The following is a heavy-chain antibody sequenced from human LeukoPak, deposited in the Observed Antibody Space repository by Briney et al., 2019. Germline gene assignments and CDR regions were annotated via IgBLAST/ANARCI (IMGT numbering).Heavy chain of an antibody. CDR3: AKAPSGSYVPFEF. J-gene: IGHJ4*02. CDR2: ISWNSGSI. Sequence: GGSLRLSCAASGFTFDDYAMHWVRQAPGKGLEWVSGISWNSGSIGYADSVKGRFTISRDNAKNSLYLQMNSLRAEDTAVYYCAKAPSGSYVPFEFWGQGTLVTVSS. D-gene: IGHD1-26*01. CDR1: GFTFDDYA. V-gene: IGHV3-9*01.